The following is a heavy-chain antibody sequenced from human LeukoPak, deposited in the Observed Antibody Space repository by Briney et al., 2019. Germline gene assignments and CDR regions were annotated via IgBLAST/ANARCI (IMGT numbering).Heavy chain of an antibody. V-gene: IGHV3-7*01. CDR3: ARGGGAPDY. D-gene: IGHD3-16*01. CDR2: IKQDGSEK. CDR1: GFTFSSYW. Sequence: GGSLRLSCAASGFTFSSYWMTWVRQAPGKGLEWVANIKQDGSEKNYVDSVKGRFTISRDKAKNSLYLQMNSLRVEDTAVYYCARGGGAPDYWGQGTLVTVSS. J-gene: IGHJ4*02.